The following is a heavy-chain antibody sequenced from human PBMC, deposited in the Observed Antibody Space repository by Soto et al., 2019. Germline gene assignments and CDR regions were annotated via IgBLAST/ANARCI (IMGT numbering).Heavy chain of an antibody. Sequence: EGQLGESGGGLVQPGGSLRLSCAASGFTFSSYWMSWVRQAPGKGLEWVANIKQDGSEKYYVDSVKGRFTISRDNAKNSLYLQMNSLRAEDTAVYYCARDRESGSQWGDAFDIWGQGTMVTVSS. CDR2: IKQDGSEK. D-gene: IGHD1-26*01. CDR1: GFTFSSYW. J-gene: IGHJ3*02. V-gene: IGHV3-7*03. CDR3: ARDRESGSQWGDAFDI.